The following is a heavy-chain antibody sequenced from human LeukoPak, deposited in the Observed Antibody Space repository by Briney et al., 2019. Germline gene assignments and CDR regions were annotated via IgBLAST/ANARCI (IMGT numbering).Heavy chain of an antibody. J-gene: IGHJ4*02. V-gene: IGHV3-33*01. CDR3: ARDNEHYFDY. Sequence: PGRSLRLSCAASGFTFSSYGMHWVRQAPGKGLEWVAVICYDGGNKYYADSVKGRFTISRDNSKNTLYLQMNRLRAEDTAVYYCARDNEHYFDYWGQGTPVTVSS. D-gene: IGHD1-1*01. CDR2: ICYDGGNK. CDR1: GFTFSSYG.